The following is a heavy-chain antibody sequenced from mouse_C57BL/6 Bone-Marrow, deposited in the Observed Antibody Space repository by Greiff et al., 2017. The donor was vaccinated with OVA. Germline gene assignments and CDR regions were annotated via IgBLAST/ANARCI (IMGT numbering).Heavy chain of an antibody. CDR2: ILPGSGST. V-gene: IGHV1-9*01. Sequence: QVQLQQSGAELMKPGASVKLSCKATGYTFTGYWIEWVKQRPGHGLEWIGEILPGSGSTNYNEKFKGKATFTADTSSNTAYMQLSSLTTEDSANYYGERRDGGYYVWYFDVWGTGTTVTVSS. CDR1: GYTFTGYW. CDR3: ERRDGGYYVWYFDV. D-gene: IGHD2-3*01. J-gene: IGHJ1*03.